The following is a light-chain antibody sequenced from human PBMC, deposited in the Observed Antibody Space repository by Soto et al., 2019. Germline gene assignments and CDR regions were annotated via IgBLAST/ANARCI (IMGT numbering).Light chain of an antibody. CDR1: QSVSSSN. CDR2: GAS. CDR3: QQYGSSSIT. J-gene: IGKJ5*01. Sequence: EIVLTQSPGTLSLSPGERATISCRASQSVSSSNLAWYQQKPGQAPRLLIYGASSRATGIPDRFSGSGSGTDFTLTISRLEPEDFAVYYCQQYGSSSITFGQGTRLEIK. V-gene: IGKV3-20*01.